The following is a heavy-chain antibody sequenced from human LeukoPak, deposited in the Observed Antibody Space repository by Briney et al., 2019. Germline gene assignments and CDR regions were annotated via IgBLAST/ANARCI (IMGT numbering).Heavy chain of an antibody. J-gene: IGHJ6*03. CDR1: GFTFSSYG. D-gene: IGHD1-14*01. CDR3: ARDPPWGGSSTGYYYYYMDV. CDR2: IWYDGSNK. V-gene: IGHV3-33*01. Sequence: GGSLRLSCAASGFTFSSYGMHWVRQAPGKGLEWVAVIWYDGSNKYYADSVKGRFTISRDNSKNTLYLQMNSLRAEDTAVYYCARDPPWGGSSTGYYYYYMDVWGKGTTVTVSS.